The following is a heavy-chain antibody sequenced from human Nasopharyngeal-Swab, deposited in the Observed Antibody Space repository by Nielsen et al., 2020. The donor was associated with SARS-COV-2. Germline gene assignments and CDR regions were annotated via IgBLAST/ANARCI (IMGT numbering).Heavy chain of an antibody. CDR3: ARRGGQLEPDY. CDR1: GGSISSSSYY. Sequence: GSLRLSCTVSGGSISSSSYYWGWIRQPPGKGLEWIGSIYYSGSTYYNPSLKSRVTISVDTSKNQFSLKLSSVTAADTAVYYCARRGGQLEPDYWGQGTLVTVSS. V-gene: IGHV4-39*01. J-gene: IGHJ4*02. D-gene: IGHD1-1*01. CDR2: IYYSGST.